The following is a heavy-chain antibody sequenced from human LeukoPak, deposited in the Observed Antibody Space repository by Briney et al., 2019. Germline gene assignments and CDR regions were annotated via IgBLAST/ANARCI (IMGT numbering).Heavy chain of an antibody. CDR2: ISGSGGST. D-gene: IGHD1-26*01. V-gene: IGHV3-23*01. CDR3: ARGGIVGATPAYYYYYGMDV. J-gene: IGHJ6*02. CDR1: GFTFTSYA. Sequence: GGSLRLSCTASGFTFTSYAMNWVRQAPGKGLEWVSAISGSGGSTYYADSVKGRFTISRDNSKNTLYLQMNSLRAEDTAVYYCARGGIVGATPAYYYYYGMDVWGQGTTVTVSS.